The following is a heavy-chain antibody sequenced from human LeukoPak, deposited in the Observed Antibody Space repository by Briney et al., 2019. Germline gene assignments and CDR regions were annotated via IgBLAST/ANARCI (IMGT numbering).Heavy chain of an antibody. CDR1: GFTFSSYA. V-gene: IGHV3-23*01. J-gene: IGHJ3*02. CDR2: ISGSGGST. CDR3: AKYHGSGWGAFDI. Sequence: GGSLRLSCAASGFTFSSYAMSWVRQAPGKGLEWVSGISGSGGSTYYADSVKGRFTISRDNSKNTLYVQMNSLRAEDTAVYYCAKYHGSGWGAFDIWGQGTMVIVS. D-gene: IGHD6-19*01.